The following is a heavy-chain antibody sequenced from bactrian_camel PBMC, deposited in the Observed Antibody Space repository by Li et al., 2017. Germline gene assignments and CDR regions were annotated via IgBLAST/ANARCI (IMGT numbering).Heavy chain of an antibody. CDR1: GFTFSNYA. CDR2: INSPGSGT. V-gene: IGHV3S35*01. Sequence: VESGGGLVQPGGSLRLSCVNSGFTFSNYAMSWVRQAPGKGFEWVATINSPGSGTYYTETVKGRFTISRDNAKNMVYLQMNSLKPEDTAVYYCAAGPRSYYSDYELDSWGQGTQVTVS. J-gene: IGHJ6*01. D-gene: IGHD4*01. CDR3: AAGPRSYYSDYELDS.